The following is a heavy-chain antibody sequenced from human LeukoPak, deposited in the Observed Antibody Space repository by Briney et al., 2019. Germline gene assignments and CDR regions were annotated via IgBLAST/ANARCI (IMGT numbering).Heavy chain of an antibody. J-gene: IGHJ6*03. V-gene: IGHV4-34*01. CDR3: ARRLQSASQNMDV. D-gene: IGHD5-24*01. Sequence: SETLSRTCAVYAASFSDHYWSWIRQPPGKGLEWIGEINHSGLTNYNPSLKSRVSISVDTSKNQFSLKLSPVTAADTAVYYCARRLQSASQNMDVWGKGTTVTVSS. CDR2: INHSGLT. CDR1: AASFSDHY.